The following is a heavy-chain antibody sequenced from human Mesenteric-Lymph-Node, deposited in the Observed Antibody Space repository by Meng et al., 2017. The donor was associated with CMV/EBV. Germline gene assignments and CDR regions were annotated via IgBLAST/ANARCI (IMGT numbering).Heavy chain of an antibody. Sequence: ETLSLTCAASGFTFSSYAMSWVRQAPGKGLEWVGRIRSKIDGGTSDYAAPVEGRFTISSDDASNTLYLQLNSLTTEDTGVYYCTTLKVNLVIESWGQGTVVTVSS. CDR3: TTLKVNLVIES. J-gene: IGHJ4*02. CDR2: IRSKIDGGTS. D-gene: IGHD2/OR15-2a*01. CDR1: GFTFSSYA. V-gene: IGHV3-15*01.